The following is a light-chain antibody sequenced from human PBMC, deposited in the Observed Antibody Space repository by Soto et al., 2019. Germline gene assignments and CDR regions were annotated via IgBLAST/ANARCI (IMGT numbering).Light chain of an antibody. Sequence: QSAVTQPASVSGSPGRSITMSCTGTSSDVGAYNYVSWFQQHPGKAPRLIIYDVSNRPSGVSNRFSGSKSGNTASLTISGLQAEDEADYYCSSYTTSTTGVFGGGTKVTVL. CDR1: SSDVGAYNY. J-gene: IGLJ3*02. CDR3: SSYTTSTTGV. V-gene: IGLV2-14*01. CDR2: DVS.